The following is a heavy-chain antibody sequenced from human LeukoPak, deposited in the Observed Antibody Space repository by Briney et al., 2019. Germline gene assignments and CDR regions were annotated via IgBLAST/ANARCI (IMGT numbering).Heavy chain of an antibody. D-gene: IGHD6-13*01. Sequence: SETLSLTCTVSGGSISSSSYYWGWIRQPPGKGLEWIGSIYYSGSTYYNPSLKSRVTISVDTSKNQFSLKLSSVTAADTAVYYCARAYSSSWYYSDYWGQGTLVTVSS. CDR1: GGSISSSSYY. J-gene: IGHJ4*02. CDR3: ARAYSSSWYYSDY. CDR2: IYYSGST. V-gene: IGHV4-39*01.